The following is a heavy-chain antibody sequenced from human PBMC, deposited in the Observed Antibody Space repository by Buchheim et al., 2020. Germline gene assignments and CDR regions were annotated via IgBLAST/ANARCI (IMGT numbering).Heavy chain of an antibody. CDR1: GFTFSSYA. CDR2: ISGSGGST. J-gene: IGHJ4*02. Sequence: EVQLLESGGGLVQPGGSLRLSCAASGFTFSSYAMSWFRQAPGKGLEWVSAISGSGGSTSYADSLKGRFTTSGDNSKNTLYLQMNSLRAEDTAVYYCAKDRAVTTAKGFFDYWGQGTL. CDR3: AKDRAVTTAKGFFDY. V-gene: IGHV3-23*01. D-gene: IGHD4-17*01.